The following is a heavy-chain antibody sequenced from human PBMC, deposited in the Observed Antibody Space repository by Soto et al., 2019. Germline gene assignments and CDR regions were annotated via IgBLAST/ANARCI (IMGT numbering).Heavy chain of an antibody. CDR1: GLTFSNYA. D-gene: IGHD1-7*01. Sequence: EVRLLESGGGLVKPGGSLRLSCATSGLTFSNYAMSWVRQAPGGGLEWVSSMSGSSSTTYYADSVRGRFTISRDRSKNTLYLQRSSLRAEDKALYYCAKNQERELPRVIDFWGQGTLVTVSS. J-gene: IGHJ4*02. CDR2: MSGSSSTT. CDR3: AKNQERELPRVIDF. V-gene: IGHV3-23*01.